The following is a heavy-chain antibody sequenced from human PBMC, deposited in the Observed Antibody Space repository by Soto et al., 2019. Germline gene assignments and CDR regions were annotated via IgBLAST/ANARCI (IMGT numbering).Heavy chain of an antibody. D-gene: IGHD6-25*01. CDR1: GYTFISYG. Sequence: QVQLVQSGSEVRKPGASVKVSCKTSGYTFISYGISWVRQAPGHGLEWMGWINTYNSNTNYAQKXEXXXTXXADTSSNTAFIALMSLKSDDTAVYYCARDRPSSGWLGYFERWGRGTRVTLSS. CDR2: INTYNSNT. V-gene: IGHV1-18*01. CDR3: ARDRPSSGWLGYFER. J-gene: IGHJ2*01.